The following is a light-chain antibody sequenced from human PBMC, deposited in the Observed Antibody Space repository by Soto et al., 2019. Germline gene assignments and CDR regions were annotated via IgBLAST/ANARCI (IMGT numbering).Light chain of an antibody. CDR1: NIGSKN. CDR3: QVWDSSTVV. CDR2: RDS. J-gene: IGLJ2*01. Sequence: SYELTQPLSVSVALGQTARITCGGNNIGSKNVHWYQQKPGQAPVLVIYRDSNRPSGIPERFSCSNSGNTATLTISRAQAGDEADYYCQVWDSSTVVFGGGTKVTVL. V-gene: IGLV3-9*01.